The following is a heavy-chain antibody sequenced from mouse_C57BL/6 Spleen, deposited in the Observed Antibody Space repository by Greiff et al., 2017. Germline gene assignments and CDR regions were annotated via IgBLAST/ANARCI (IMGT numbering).Heavy chain of an antibody. V-gene: IGHV5-17*01. CDR1: GFTFSDYG. CDR2: ISSGSSTI. D-gene: IGHD2-4*01. Sequence: EVMLVESGGGLVKPGGSLKLSCAASGFTFSDYGMHWVRQAPEKGLEWVAYISSGSSTIYYAATVKGRFTISRDNAKNTLFLQMTSLRPEDTAMYYCARGLDDYDPYYAMDYWGQGTSVTVSS. CDR3: ARGLDDYDPYYAMDY. J-gene: IGHJ4*01.